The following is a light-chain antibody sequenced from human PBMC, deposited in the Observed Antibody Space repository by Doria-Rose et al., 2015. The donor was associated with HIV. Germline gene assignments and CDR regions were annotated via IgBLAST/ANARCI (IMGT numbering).Light chain of an antibody. J-gene: IGLJ1*01. CDR2: DDD. Sequence: VLTQSPSVSVAPGQTARITRGGNSIGSRHVQWYQQRPGQAPVLVVYDDDARPSGISGRFSGSNSGNTATLTISWVEAGDEADYYCQASDSGREWGVFGSGTKVTVL. CDR1: SIGSRH. V-gene: IGLV3-21*02. CDR3: QASDSGREWGV.